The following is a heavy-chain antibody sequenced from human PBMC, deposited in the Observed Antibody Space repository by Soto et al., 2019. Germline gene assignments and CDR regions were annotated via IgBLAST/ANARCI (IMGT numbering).Heavy chain of an antibody. CDR1: GDSVSSNSAA. CDR3: ARESSIFGVVPVAFDI. D-gene: IGHD3-3*01. J-gene: IGHJ3*02. Sequence: SQTLSLTCAISGDSVSSNSAAWNWIRQSPSRGLEWLGRTYYRSKWYNDYAVSVKSRITINPDTSKNQLSLQLNSVTPEDTAVYYCARESSIFGVVPVAFDIWGQGTMVTVSS. CDR2: TYYRSKWYN. V-gene: IGHV6-1*01.